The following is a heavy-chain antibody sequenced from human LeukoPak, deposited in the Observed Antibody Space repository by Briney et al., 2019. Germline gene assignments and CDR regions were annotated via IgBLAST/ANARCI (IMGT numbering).Heavy chain of an antibody. V-gene: IGHV4-34*01. Sequence: SETLSLTCAVYGGSFSGYYWSWIRQPPGKGLEWIGEINHSGSTNYNPSLKSRVTISVDTSKNQFSLKLSSVTAADTAVYYCARAYDFWSGYWYYFDYWGQGTLVTVSS. D-gene: IGHD3-3*01. CDR2: INHSGST. CDR3: ARAYDFWSGYWYYFDY. CDR1: GGSFSGYY. J-gene: IGHJ4*02.